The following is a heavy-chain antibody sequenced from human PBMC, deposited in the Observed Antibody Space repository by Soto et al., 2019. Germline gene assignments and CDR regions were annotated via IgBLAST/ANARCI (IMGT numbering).Heavy chain of an antibody. Sequence: PSETLSLTCTVSGGSISSYYWSWIRQPPGKGLEWIGYIYYSGSTNYNPSLKSRVTISVDTSKNQFSLKLSSVTAADTAVYYCARGGLTAARAFDYWGQGTLVTVSS. J-gene: IGHJ4*02. CDR2: IYYSGST. CDR1: GGSISSYY. V-gene: IGHV4-59*01. CDR3: ARGGLTAARAFDY. D-gene: IGHD6-6*01.